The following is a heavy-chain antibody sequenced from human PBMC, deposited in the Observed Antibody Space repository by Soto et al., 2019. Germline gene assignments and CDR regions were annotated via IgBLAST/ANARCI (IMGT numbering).Heavy chain of an antibody. J-gene: IGHJ4*02. D-gene: IGHD7-27*01. CDR3: AKNWNWGSLVH. Sequence: PLETLSLTCTVSGDSISTDYWSWIRQSPGKGLEWIGFIYYGGSTNYNPSLKSRVTISVDTPKNQFSLKLSSVTAADTAVYYCAKNWNWGSLVHWGQGTLVTVS. CDR2: IYYGGST. CDR1: GDSISTDY. V-gene: IGHV4-59*08.